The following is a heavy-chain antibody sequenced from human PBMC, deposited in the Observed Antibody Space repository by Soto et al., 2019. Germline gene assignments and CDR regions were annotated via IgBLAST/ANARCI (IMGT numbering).Heavy chain of an antibody. Sequence: QVQLQESGPGLVKPSGTLSLTCTVSGGSMTSSNWWNWVRQSPGKGLEWIGEAHHSGRTTYNPSLKSRVARSVDKSTTHFSLKLSSVTAADTAVYYCARSEATGLDHWGQGTLVTVSS. V-gene: IGHV4-4*02. CDR2: AHHSGRT. CDR3: ARSEATGLDH. CDR1: GGSMTSSNW. D-gene: IGHD1-26*01. J-gene: IGHJ4*02.